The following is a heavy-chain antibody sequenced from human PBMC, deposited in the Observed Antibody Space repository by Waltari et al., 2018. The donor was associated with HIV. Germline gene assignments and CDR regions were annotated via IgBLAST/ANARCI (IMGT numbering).Heavy chain of an antibody. Sequence: QVQLQQWGAGLLKPSETLSLTCAVYGGSFSGYYWSWIRQPPGKGLEWIGEINHSGSTNYNPSLKSRVTISVDTSKNQFSLKLSSVTAADTAVYYCARVGGQTPGIAAAGTWKEKNDWGQGTLVTVSS. CDR2: INHSGST. CDR1: GGSFSGYY. J-gene: IGHJ4*02. V-gene: IGHV4-34*01. D-gene: IGHD6-13*01. CDR3: ARVGGQTPGIAAAGTWKEKND.